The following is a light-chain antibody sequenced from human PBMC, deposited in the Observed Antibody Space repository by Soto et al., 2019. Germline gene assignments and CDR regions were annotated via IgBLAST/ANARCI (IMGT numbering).Light chain of an antibody. V-gene: IGKV1-17*01. Sequence: DIQITPSPSSLSSYLLDIVTITCRASQAIRNDLAWYQQKPGRAPKRLIYGSSSLQSGVPSRFSGSGSGTEFTLTISSLQPEDFATYYCLQHNVFPRTFGQGTKVDI. CDR3: LQHNVFPRT. J-gene: IGKJ1*01. CDR2: GSS. CDR1: QAIRND.